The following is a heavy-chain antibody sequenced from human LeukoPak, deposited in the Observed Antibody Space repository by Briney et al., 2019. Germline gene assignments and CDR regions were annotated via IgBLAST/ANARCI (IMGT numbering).Heavy chain of an antibody. V-gene: IGHV1-18*01. CDR2: ISCYNGDT. CDR1: GYTFSHHG. J-gene: IGHJ4*02. Sequence: ASVKVSCKASGYTFSHHGISWVRQAPGQGLEWMGWISCYNGDTMYAQNVQGRVTMTTDTSTRTAYMELRSLRSDDTAMYYCARDPSNSSGYHAHFDSWGQGTLVTASS. D-gene: IGHD3-22*01. CDR3: ARDPSNSSGYHAHFDS.